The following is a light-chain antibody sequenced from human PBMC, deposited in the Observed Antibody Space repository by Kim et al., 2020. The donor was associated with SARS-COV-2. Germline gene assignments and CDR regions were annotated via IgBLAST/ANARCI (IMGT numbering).Light chain of an antibody. CDR3: QQYGSSPRT. CDR2: AAS. Sequence: PPGEGATRSCRASQGVSSTYLAWYQQRPGQAPRLLIYAASSRATGIPDRFSGSGSGTDFTLTISRLELEDFAVYYCQQYGSSPRTFGQGTKVDIK. J-gene: IGKJ1*01. V-gene: IGKV3-20*01. CDR1: QGVSSTY.